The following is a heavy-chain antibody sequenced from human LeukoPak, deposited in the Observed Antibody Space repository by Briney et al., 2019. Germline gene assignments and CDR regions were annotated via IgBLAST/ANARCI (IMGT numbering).Heavy chain of an antibody. J-gene: IGHJ4*02. CDR3: ARDLVGSGSYAS. D-gene: IGHD3-10*01. Sequence: SETLSLTCTVSGGSISSYYWSWIRQPPGKGLEWIGYIYYSGSTNYNPSLKSRVTISVDTSKNQFSLKLSSVTAADTAVYYCARDLVGSGSYASCGQVNLVT. V-gene: IGHV4-59*01. CDR1: GGSISSYY. CDR2: IYYSGST.